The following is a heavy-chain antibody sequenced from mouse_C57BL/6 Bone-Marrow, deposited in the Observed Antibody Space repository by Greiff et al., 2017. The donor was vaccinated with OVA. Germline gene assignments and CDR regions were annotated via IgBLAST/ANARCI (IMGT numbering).Heavy chain of an antibody. CDR3: ARRGDLLWFFDY. CDR2: ISSGGSYT. CDR1: GFTFSSYG. J-gene: IGHJ2*01. V-gene: IGHV5-6*02. Sequence: EVKLVESGGDLVKPGGSLKLSCAASGFTFSSYGMSWVRQTPDKRLEWVATISSGGSYTYYPDSVKGQCTISIDNAKNTLYLQMSSLKSEDTDMYYYARRGDLLWFFDYWGQGTTLTVSS. D-gene: IGHD2-2*01.